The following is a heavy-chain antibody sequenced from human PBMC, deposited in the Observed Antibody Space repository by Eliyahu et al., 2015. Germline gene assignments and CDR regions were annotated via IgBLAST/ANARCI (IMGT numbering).Heavy chain of an antibody. J-gene: IGHJ6*02. CDR1: IPLRCFG. CDR2: IRYDGSNK. CDR3: AKDCCSRHYYGMDV. D-gene: IGHD2-15*01. V-gene: IGHV3-30*02. Sequence: QVQLVESGGGVVQPGGSLRLSCAXVXIPLRCFGLDWVRQGPGKGLEWVAFIRYDGSNKYYADSVKGRFTISRDNSKNTLYLQMNSLRAEDTAVYYCAKDCCSRHYYGMDVWGQGTTVTVSS.